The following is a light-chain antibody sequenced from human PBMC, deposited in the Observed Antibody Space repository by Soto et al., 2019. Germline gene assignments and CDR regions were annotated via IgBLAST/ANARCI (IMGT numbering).Light chain of an antibody. J-gene: IGLJ3*02. CDR3: TSYVGTDIWV. CDR1: SSDVGAYKY. V-gene: IGLV2-8*01. Sequence: QSALTQPPSASGSPGQSVTLSCTGTSSDVGAYKYVSWYQQYPGKAPKLMIYEVTKRPSGVPDRFSGSKSGNTSSLTVSGLKADDEAEYYCTSYVGTDIWVFGGGTKVTVL. CDR2: EVT.